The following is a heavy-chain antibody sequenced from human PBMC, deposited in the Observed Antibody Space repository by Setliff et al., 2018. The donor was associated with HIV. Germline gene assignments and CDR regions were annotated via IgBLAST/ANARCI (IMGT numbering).Heavy chain of an antibody. CDR2: IYYSGIT. D-gene: IGHD6-19*01. CDR1: GGSISSYY. V-gene: IGHV4-59*08. Sequence: SETLSLTCTVSGGSISSYYWSWIRQPPGKGLEWIGYIYYSGITNYNPSLKSRVTISVDTSQNQFSLKLTSVTAADTAVYYCARLRQWLAFFDSWGQGTLVTVSS. J-gene: IGHJ4*02. CDR3: ARLRQWLAFFDS.